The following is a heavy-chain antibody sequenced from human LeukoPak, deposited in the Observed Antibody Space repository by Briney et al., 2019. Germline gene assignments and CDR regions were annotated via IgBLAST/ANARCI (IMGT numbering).Heavy chain of an antibody. D-gene: IGHD1-26*01. Sequence: GGSLRLSCAASGFSFSSYGMNWVRQAPGKGLEWVAVIWYDGNKKYYADSVRGRFTISRDNSKNTLYLQMDSLRADDTAVYYCAREPGFGGSYYFHYWGQGTLVTVSS. CDR3: AREPGFGGSYYFHY. CDR1: GFSFSSYG. J-gene: IGHJ4*02. V-gene: IGHV3-33*01. CDR2: IWYDGNKK.